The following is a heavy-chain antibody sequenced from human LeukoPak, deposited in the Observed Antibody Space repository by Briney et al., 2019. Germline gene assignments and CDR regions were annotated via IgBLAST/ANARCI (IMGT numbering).Heavy chain of an antibody. CDR1: GGSFSGYY. D-gene: IGHD3-22*01. CDR2: INHSGST. J-gene: IGHJ4*02. CDR3: ARGGNYYDSSGLDY. Sequence: SETLSLTCAVYGGSFSGYYWSWIRQPPGKGLEWFGEINHSGSTNYNPSLKSRVTISVDTSKNQFSLKLSSVTAADTAVYYCARGGNYYDSSGLDYWGQGTLVTVSS. V-gene: IGHV4-34*01.